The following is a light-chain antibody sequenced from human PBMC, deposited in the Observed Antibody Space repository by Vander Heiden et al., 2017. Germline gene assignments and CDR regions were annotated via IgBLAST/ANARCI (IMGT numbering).Light chain of an antibody. V-gene: IGKV3-15*01. J-gene: IGKJ1*01. CDR3: QQENNCPRT. CDR2: GAY. Sequence: EIVMTKSPATLSVSPGERATLSCRASQSVSSNLAWYQQKPGQAPRLLIYGAYTRATGIPARFSGSGSGTEFTLTISSLQSEDFAVYYCQQENNCPRTFGQGTKVEIK. CDR1: QSVSSN.